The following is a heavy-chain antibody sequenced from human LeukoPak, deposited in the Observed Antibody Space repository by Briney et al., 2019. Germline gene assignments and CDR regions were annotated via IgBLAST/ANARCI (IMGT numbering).Heavy chain of an antibody. Sequence: GGSLRLSCAASGFTFSSYEMNWVRQAPGKGLEWVSYISSSGSTIYYADSVKGRFTISRDNAKNSLYLQMNSLRAEDTAVYYCAGNYDFSDAFDIWGQGTMVTVSS. V-gene: IGHV3-48*03. CDR3: AGNYDFSDAFDI. J-gene: IGHJ3*02. CDR2: ISSSGSTI. D-gene: IGHD3-3*01. CDR1: GFTFSSYE.